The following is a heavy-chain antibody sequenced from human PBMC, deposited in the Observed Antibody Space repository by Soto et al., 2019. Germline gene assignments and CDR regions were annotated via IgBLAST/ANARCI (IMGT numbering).Heavy chain of an antibody. Sequence: QVQLVESGGGVVQPGRSLRLSCAASGFTFSSYAMHWVRQALGKGLEWVAVISYDGSNKYYADSVKGRFTISRDNSKNTLYLQMNSLRAEDMAVYYCAREITIFGVVNDAFDIWGQGTMVTVSS. CDR3: AREITIFGVVNDAFDI. J-gene: IGHJ3*02. V-gene: IGHV3-30-3*01. CDR1: GFTFSSYA. D-gene: IGHD3-3*01. CDR2: ISYDGSNK.